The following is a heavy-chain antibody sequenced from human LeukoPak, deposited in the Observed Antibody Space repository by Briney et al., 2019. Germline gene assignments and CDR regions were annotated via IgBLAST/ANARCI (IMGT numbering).Heavy chain of an antibody. Sequence: PGRSLRLSCAASGFTFDDYAMHWVRQAPGKGLEWVSGISWNSGSIGYADSVKGRLTISRDNSKNTLYLQMNTLRAEDTAVFYCASADIGYCSSTSCPGGYWGQGTLVTVSS. J-gene: IGHJ4*02. CDR1: GFTFDDYA. D-gene: IGHD2-2*01. V-gene: IGHV3-9*01. CDR2: ISWNSGSI. CDR3: ASADIGYCSSTSCPGGY.